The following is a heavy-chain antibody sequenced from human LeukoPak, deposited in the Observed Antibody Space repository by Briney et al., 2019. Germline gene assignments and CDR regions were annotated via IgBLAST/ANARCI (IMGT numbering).Heavy chain of an antibody. CDR3: ARAVGGRDGYKERFDP. J-gene: IGHJ5*02. D-gene: IGHD5-24*01. Sequence: ASVKVSCKASGYTFSSYDINWVRQATGQGLEWMGWMNPTSGNTGYAQKFQGRVTMTRDTSTSTVYMELSSLRSEDTAVYYCARAVGGRDGYKERFDPWGQGTLVTVSS. CDR1: GYTFSSYD. V-gene: IGHV1-8*01. CDR2: MNPTSGNT.